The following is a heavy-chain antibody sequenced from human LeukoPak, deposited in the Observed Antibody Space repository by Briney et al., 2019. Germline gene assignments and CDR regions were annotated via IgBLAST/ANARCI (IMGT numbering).Heavy chain of an antibody. CDR3: AKTTGNGHWLIEF. Sequence: PGGSLRPSCAASGFTFSSYAMNWVRQTPGKGLEWVSFITGDAATTSYADSVKGRFTISRDNSKNTLYLQLNSLSAEDTAIYYCAKTTGNGHWLIEFWGQGTLVTVSS. CDR1: GFTFSSYA. J-gene: IGHJ4*02. CDR2: ITGDAATT. V-gene: IGHV3-23*01. D-gene: IGHD4-23*01.